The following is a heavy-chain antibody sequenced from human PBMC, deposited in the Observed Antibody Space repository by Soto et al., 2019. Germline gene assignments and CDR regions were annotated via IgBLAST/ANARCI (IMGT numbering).Heavy chain of an antibody. D-gene: IGHD5-12*01. CDR3: ERDLEMATGDAFDI. CDR2: ISYDGSNK. Sequence: QVQLVESGGGVVHPGRSLRLSCAASGFTFSSYAMHWVRQAPGKGLEWVAVISYDGSNKYYADSVKGRFTISRDNSKNTLYLQMNSLRAEDTAVYYCERDLEMATGDAFDIWGQGTMVTVSS. V-gene: IGHV3-30-3*01. CDR1: GFTFSSYA. J-gene: IGHJ3*02.